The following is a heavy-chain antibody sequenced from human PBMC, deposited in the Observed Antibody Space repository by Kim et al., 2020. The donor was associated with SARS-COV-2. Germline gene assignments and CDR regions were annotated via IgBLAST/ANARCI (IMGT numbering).Heavy chain of an antibody. CDR3: ARRVTRFYYMDV. V-gene: IGHV4-34*13. Sequence: SPPLKRRVTISVDTFKNQFSLHLNSVTAADTAVYYCARRVTRFYYMDVWDKGATVTVSS. D-gene: IGHD3-10*01. J-gene: IGHJ6*03.